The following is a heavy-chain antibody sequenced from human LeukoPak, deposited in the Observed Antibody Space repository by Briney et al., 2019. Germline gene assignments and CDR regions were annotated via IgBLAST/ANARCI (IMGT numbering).Heavy chain of an antibody. CDR2: IYYSGST. Sequence: PSETLSLTCTVSAGSISSGDYYWSWIRQPPGKSLEWIGYIYYSGSTYYNPSLKSRVTISVDTSKNQFSLTLSSVTAADTAVYYCARERNYDSSGYYYFDYWGQGTLVTVSS. CDR3: ARERNYDSSGYYYFDY. D-gene: IGHD3-22*01. V-gene: IGHV4-30-4*01. CDR1: AGSISSGDYY. J-gene: IGHJ4*02.